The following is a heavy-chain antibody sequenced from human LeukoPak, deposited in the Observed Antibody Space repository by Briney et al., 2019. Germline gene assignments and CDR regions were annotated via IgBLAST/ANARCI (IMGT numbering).Heavy chain of an antibody. Sequence: KPSETLSLTCTVSGGSISSYYWSWIRQPPGKGLEWIGYIYYSGSTNYNPSLTSRVTISVATSKNQFSLKLSSVTAADTAVYYCARVAPGRRYSSSWYPPNWFDPWGQGTLVTVSS. J-gene: IGHJ5*02. CDR3: ARVAPGRRYSSSWYPPNWFDP. D-gene: IGHD6-13*01. CDR1: GGSISSYY. V-gene: IGHV4-59*01. CDR2: IYYSGST.